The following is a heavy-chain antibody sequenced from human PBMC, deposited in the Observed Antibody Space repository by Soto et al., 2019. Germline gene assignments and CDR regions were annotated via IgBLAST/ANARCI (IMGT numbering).Heavy chain of an antibody. D-gene: IGHD6-6*01. CDR3: ARGSLHSSSSPYYYGMDV. CDR1: GGTFSSYA. J-gene: IGHJ6*02. CDR2: IIPIFGTA. Sequence: GASVKVSCKASGGTFSSYAISWVRQAPGQGLEWMGGIIPIFGTANYAQKFQGRVTITADKSTSTAYMELSSLRSEDTAVYYCARGSLHSSSSPYYYGMDVWGQGTTVTVSS. V-gene: IGHV1-69*06.